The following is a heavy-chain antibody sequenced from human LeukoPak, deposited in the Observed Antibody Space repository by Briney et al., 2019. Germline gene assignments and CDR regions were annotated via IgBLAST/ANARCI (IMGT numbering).Heavy chain of an antibody. J-gene: IGHJ4*02. D-gene: IGHD6-6*01. Sequence: SETLSLTCTVSGGSISSYYWSWIRQPPGKGLEWIGYMYYSGSTNYNPSLKSRVTISVDTSKNQFSLKLSSVTAADTAVYYCARGVGEYSSSDGYWGQGTLVTVSS. CDR2: MYYSGST. V-gene: IGHV4-59*01. CDR1: GGSISSYY. CDR3: ARGVGEYSSSDGY.